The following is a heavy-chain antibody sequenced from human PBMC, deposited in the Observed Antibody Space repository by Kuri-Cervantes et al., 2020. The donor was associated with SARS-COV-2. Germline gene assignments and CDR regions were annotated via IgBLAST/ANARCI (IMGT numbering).Heavy chain of an antibody. V-gene: IGHV5-10-1*01. D-gene: IGHD2-21*02. J-gene: IGHJ4*02. Sequence: GGSLRLSCKGSGYSFTSYWISWVRQMPGKGLEWMGRIDPSDSYTNYSPSFQGHVTISADKSISTAYLQWSRLKASDTAMYYCARLRICGGDCSPSFDYWGQGTLVTVSS. CDR3: ARLRICGGDCSPSFDY. CDR2: IDPSDSYT. CDR1: GYSFTSYW.